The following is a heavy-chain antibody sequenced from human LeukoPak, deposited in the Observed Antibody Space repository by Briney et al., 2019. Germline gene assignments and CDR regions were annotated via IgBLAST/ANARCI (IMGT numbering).Heavy chain of an antibody. V-gene: IGHV3-30-3*01. Sequence: GGSLRLSCSASGFTFSSYAMHWVRQAPGKGLEWVAVISYDGSKEYYADSVKGRFTISRDNSKNTLYLQMNSLRAEDTAVYYCANLRLLGFDSWGQGTLVSVSS. D-gene: IGHD2-21*02. CDR1: GFTFSSYA. J-gene: IGHJ4*02. CDR2: ISYDGSKE. CDR3: ANLRLLGFDS.